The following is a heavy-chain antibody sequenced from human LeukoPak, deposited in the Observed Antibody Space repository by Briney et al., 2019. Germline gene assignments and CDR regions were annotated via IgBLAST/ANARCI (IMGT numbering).Heavy chain of an antibody. V-gene: IGHV3-11*01. CDR3: AKLSVAARIDS. J-gene: IGHJ4*02. CDR2: ISSSGHTI. CDR1: GFTLSDYY. D-gene: IGHD6-19*01. Sequence: GGSLRLSCAASGFTLSDYYMTWIRQAPGKGLEWVSSISSSGHTIYYADSVKGRFTISRDNAKDSLSLQMHSLRADDTAVYFCAKLSVAARIDSWGQGTLVTVSS.